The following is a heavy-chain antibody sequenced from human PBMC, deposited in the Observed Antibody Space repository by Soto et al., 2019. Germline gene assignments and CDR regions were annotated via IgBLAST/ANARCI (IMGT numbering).Heavy chain of an antibody. V-gene: IGHV1-8*01. Sequence: QVQLVQSGAAVKKPGASVKVSCKASGYTFTSYDINWVRQATGQGLEWMGWMNPNSGNTGYAQKFQGRVTMTRNTSISTAYMELSSLRSEDTAVYYCARVRGYYDSSGYYWYYFDYWGQGTLVTVSS. CDR3: ARVRGYYDSSGYYWYYFDY. J-gene: IGHJ4*02. CDR2: MNPNSGNT. D-gene: IGHD3-22*01. CDR1: GYTFTSYD.